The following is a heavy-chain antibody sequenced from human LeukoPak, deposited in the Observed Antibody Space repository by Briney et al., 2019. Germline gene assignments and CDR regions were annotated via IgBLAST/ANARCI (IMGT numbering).Heavy chain of an antibody. CDR1: GGSISSGGYY. Sequence: SQTLSLTCTVSGGSISSGGYYWSWICQHPGKGLEWIGYIYYSGSTYYNPSLKSRVTISVDTSKNQFSLKLSSVTAADTAVYYCARDSASNWFDPWGQGTLVTVSS. CDR2: IYYSGST. CDR3: ARDSASNWFDP. J-gene: IGHJ5*02. V-gene: IGHV4-31*03.